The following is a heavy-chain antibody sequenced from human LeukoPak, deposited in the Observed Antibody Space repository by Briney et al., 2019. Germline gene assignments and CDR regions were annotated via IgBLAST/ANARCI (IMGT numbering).Heavy chain of an antibody. CDR2: IRSKAYGGTT. CDR1: GFTFGDYA. V-gene: IGHV3-49*04. J-gene: IGHJ6*03. Sequence: GGSLRLSCTASGFTFGDYATSWVRQAPGKGLEWVGFIRSKAYGGTTEYAASVKGRFTISRDDSKSIAYLQMNSLKTEDTAVYYCTRVGSGYDYYYYYYMDVWGKGTTVTISS. D-gene: IGHD5-12*01. CDR3: TRVGSGYDYYYYYYMDV.